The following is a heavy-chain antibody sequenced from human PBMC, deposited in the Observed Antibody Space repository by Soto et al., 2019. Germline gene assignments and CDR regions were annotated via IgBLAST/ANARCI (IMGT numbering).Heavy chain of an antibody. CDR1: GFTFSSYG. Sequence: VGSLRLSCAASGFTFSSYGMQWVRQAPGKGLEWVAVIWYEGSNKYYADSVKGRFTISRDNSKNTLYLRMNSVRAEDTAVYYCARERYYYCWSGYYYYYYGMDVWGQGATVTVSS. CDR2: IWYEGSNK. J-gene: IGHJ6*02. D-gene: IGHD3-3*01. CDR3: ARERYYYCWSGYYYYYYGMDV. V-gene: IGHV3-33*01.